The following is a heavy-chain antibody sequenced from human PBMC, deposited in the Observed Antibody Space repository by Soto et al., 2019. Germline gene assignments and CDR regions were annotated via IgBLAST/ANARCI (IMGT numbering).Heavy chain of an antibody. CDR2: IYYSGST. Sequence: SETLSLTCTVSGGSISSSSYYWGWIRQPPGKGLEWIGSIYYSGSTYYNPSLKSRVTISVDTSKNQFSLKLSSVTAADTAVYYCARHGYYYGSGSSYWGQGTLVTVSS. CDR1: GGSISSSSYY. J-gene: IGHJ4*02. D-gene: IGHD3-10*01. CDR3: ARHGYYYGSGSSY. V-gene: IGHV4-39*01.